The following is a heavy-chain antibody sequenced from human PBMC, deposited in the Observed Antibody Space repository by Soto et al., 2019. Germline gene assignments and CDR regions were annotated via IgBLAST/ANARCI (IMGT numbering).Heavy chain of an antibody. V-gene: IGHV3-23*01. CDR3: AKDAGRVGITFGGVIEY. J-gene: IGHJ4*02. Sequence: GGSLRLSCAASGFTFSSYAMSWVRQAPGKGLEWVSAISGSGGSTYYADSVKGRFTISRDNSKNTLYLQMNSLRAEDTAVYYCAKDAGRVGITFGGVIEYWGQGTLVTVSS. CDR2: ISGSGGST. CDR1: GFTFSSYA. D-gene: IGHD3-16*02.